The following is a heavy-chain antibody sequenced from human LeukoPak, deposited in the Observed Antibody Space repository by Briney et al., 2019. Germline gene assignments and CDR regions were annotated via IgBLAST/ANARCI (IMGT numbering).Heavy chain of an antibody. D-gene: IGHD6-19*01. V-gene: IGHV3-7*01. Sequence: PGGSLRLSCAASGFTFSSYWMSWVRQAPGKGLEWVANIKQDGSEKYYVDSVKGRFTISRDNAKNSLYLQMNSLRAEDTAVYYCARVRYSSGWYGYFDYWGQGTLVTVSS. CDR3: ARVRYSSGWYGYFDY. CDR1: GFTFSSYW. CDR2: IKQDGSEK. J-gene: IGHJ4*02.